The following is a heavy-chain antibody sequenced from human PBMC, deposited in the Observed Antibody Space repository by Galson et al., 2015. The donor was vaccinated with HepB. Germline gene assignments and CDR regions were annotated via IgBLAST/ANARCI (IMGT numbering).Heavy chain of an antibody. Sequence: SLRLAGAASGFTFSSYAMSWVRQAPGMGLAWVSAISGSGRSTYYADSVKGRFTISRDNSKNTLYLQMNSLRAEDTAVYYCAKATNWNFPRGYLEYWGQGSLVTVSS. CDR2: ISGSGRST. J-gene: IGHJ4*02. V-gene: IGHV3-23*01. CDR3: AKATNWNFPRGYLEY. CDR1: GFTFSSYA. D-gene: IGHD1-7*01.